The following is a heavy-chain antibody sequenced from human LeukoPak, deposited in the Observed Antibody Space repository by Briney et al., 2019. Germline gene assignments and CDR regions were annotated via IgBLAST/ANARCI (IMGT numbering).Heavy chain of an antibody. V-gene: IGHV3-21*01. CDR3: ARDRCSGGSCTRALFDY. D-gene: IGHD2-15*01. J-gene: IGHJ4*02. CDR1: GFTFSSYS. Sequence: TGGSLRLSCAASGFTFSSYSMNWVRQALGKGLEWVSSISSSSSYIYYADSVKGRFTISRDNAKNSLCLQMNSLRAEDTAVYYCARDRCSGGSCTRALFDYWGQGTLVTVSS. CDR2: ISSSSSYI.